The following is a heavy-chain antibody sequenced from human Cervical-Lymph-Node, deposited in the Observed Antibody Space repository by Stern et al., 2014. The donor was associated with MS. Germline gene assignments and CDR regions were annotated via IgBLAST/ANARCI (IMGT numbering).Heavy chain of an antibody. V-gene: IGHV2-5*02. CDR1: GFSLSTSGAG. CDR2: IYWDDDE. D-gene: IGHD4-17*01. CDR3: AHTTVTFDEAYGLDV. J-gene: IGHJ6*02. Sequence: QVTLKESGPTLVKPTQTLTLTCTFSGFSLSTSGAGVGWIRQPPGKALEWLAVIYWDDDERYSPSLKSRLTITKDTAKNQVVLTMANVDPVDTATYFCAHTTVTFDEAYGLDVWGQGTTVTVSS.